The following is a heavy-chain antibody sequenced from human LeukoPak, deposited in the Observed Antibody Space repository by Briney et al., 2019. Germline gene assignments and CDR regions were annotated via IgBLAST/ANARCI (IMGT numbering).Heavy chain of an antibody. CDR1: GYSINNYW. CDR3: ARQEYCSGASCYTWFDP. J-gene: IGHJ5*02. V-gene: IGHV5-51*01. Sequence: GESLKISCKGSGYSINNYWIAWVRQMPGEGLEWMGIIYPADSDIRYSPSFQGQVTISADKSISTAYLQWNSLKASDTAMYYCARQEYCSGASCYTWFDPWGQGTLVIVSS. CDR2: IYPADSDI. D-gene: IGHD2-15*01.